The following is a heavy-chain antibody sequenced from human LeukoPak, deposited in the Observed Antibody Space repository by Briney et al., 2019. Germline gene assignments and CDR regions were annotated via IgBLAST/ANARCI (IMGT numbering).Heavy chain of an antibody. Sequence: SVRVSCKASGGTFSIDAISWGRQAPGEGREWRGGIIPIFVTANSPPKFQRRVTITPDKSTSTAYMELSSLRSEDTAVYYCATVTVTTLGHWFAPWGQGTLVTVSS. CDR3: ATVTVTTLGHWFAP. V-gene: IGHV1-69*06. CDR2: IIPIFVTA. D-gene: IGHD4-17*01. CDR1: GGTFSIDA. J-gene: IGHJ5*02.